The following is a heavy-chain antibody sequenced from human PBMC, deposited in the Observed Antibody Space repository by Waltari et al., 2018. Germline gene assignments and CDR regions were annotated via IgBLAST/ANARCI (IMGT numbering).Heavy chain of an antibody. CDR1: GFSFDNFA. V-gene: IGHV3-9*03. J-gene: IGHJ6*02. CDR3: AKGVSSWYSFGMDV. D-gene: IGHD6-13*01. Sequence: EVRVVESGGGLVQPGRSIRLSCTGSGFSFDNFAMHWVRQAPGKGLEWVSGISWDSRAIGYAESVRGRFTISRDNARNSVYLQMNSLRSEDMALYYCAKGVSSWYSFGMDVWGQGTTVTVSS. CDR2: ISWDSRAI.